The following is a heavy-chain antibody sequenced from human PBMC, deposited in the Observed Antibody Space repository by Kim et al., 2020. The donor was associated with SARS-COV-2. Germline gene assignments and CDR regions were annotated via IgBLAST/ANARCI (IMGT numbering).Heavy chain of an antibody. CDR3: ARVASGSPFAFDI. D-gene: IGHD2-15*01. Sequence: EQKFKSSVTMTRNTSISTAYMELSSLTSEDTAVYYCARVASGSPFAFDIWGQGTMVTVSS. J-gene: IGHJ3*02. V-gene: IGHV1-8*01.